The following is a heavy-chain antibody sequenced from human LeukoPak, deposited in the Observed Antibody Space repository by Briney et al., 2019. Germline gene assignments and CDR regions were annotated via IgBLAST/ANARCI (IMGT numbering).Heavy chain of an antibody. CDR3: ARGVVPAAYFDY. J-gene: IGHJ4*02. Sequence: PGGSLRLSCAAAGFTFSSYAMSWVRQAPGKGLEWVSSISSSSSYIYYADSVKGRFTISRDNAKNSLYLQMNSLRAEDTAVYYCARGVVPAAYFDYWGQGTLVTVSS. V-gene: IGHV3-21*01. CDR2: ISSSSSYI. CDR1: GFTFSSYA. D-gene: IGHD2-2*01.